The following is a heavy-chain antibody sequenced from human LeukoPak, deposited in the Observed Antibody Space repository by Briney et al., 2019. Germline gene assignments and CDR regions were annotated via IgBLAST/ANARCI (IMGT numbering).Heavy chain of an antibody. Sequence: PSETLSLTCAAYGGSFSSYYWSWIRQPAGKGLEWIGRIYISGSTNYNPSLKSRVTMSVDTSKNQFSLKLSSVTAADTAVYYCASSGGRMPFDYWGQGTLVTVSS. CDR1: GGSFSSYY. CDR3: ASSGGRMPFDY. D-gene: IGHD4-23*01. CDR2: IYISGST. V-gene: IGHV4-59*10. J-gene: IGHJ4*02.